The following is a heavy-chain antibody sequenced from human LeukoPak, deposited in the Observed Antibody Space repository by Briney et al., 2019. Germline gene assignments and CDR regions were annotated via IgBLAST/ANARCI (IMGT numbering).Heavy chain of an antibody. CDR3: ARLSYGMDV. CDR2: INHSGST. V-gene: IGHV4-34*01. D-gene: IGHD5/OR15-5a*01. CDR1: GGSFSGYY. J-gene: IGHJ6*02. Sequence: SETLSLTCAVYGGSFSGYYWSWTRQPPGKGLEWIGEINHSGSTNYNPSLKSRVTISVDTSKNQFSLKLSSVTAADTAVYYCARLSYGMDVWGQGTTVTVSS.